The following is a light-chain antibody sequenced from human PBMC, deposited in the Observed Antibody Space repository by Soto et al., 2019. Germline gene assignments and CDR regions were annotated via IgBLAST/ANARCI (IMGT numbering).Light chain of an antibody. J-gene: IGKJ1*01. V-gene: IGKV3-15*01. Sequence: EIVLTQSPATLSVSPGDRATLSYRASQSINSNLAWYQQKPGQAPRLLIHGASTRAIGVPARFSGSGSGTEFTLTISSLQSEDFAVYYCQHYNNWWTFGQGTKVEIK. CDR1: QSINSN. CDR3: QHYNNWWT. CDR2: GAS.